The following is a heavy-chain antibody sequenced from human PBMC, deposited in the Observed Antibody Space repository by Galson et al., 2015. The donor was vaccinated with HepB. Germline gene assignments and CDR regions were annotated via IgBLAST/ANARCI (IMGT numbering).Heavy chain of an antibody. CDR1: GFTFSSYG. J-gene: IGHJ6*02. CDR2: IRYDGSNK. V-gene: IGHV3-30*02. Sequence: SLRLSCAASGFTFSSYGMHWVRQAPGKGLEWVAFIRYDGSNKYYADSVKGRFTISRDNSKNTPYLQMNSLRAEDTAVYYCAKVPRYYYYGMDVWGQGTTVTVSS. CDR3: AKVPRYYYYGMDV.